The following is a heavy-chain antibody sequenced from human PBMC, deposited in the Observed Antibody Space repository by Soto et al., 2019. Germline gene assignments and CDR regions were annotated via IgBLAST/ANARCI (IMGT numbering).Heavy chain of an antibody. CDR3: AKDTFGVTMVRGGYYYYGMDV. CDR1: GFTFSSYG. V-gene: IGHV3-30*18. D-gene: IGHD3-10*01. J-gene: IGHJ6*02. Sequence: QVQLVESGGGVVQPGRSLRLSCAASGFTFSSYGMHWVRQAPGKGLGGVAVISYDGSNKYYADSVKGRFTISRENSKNTLYLQMNSLRAEDTAVYYCAKDTFGVTMVRGGYYYYGMDVWGQGTTVTVSS. CDR2: ISYDGSNK.